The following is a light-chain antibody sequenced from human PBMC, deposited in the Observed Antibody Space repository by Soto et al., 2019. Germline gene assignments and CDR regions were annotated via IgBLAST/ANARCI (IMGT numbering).Light chain of an antibody. CDR1: SSDVGGSGL. J-gene: IGLJ2*01. Sequence: QSALTQPASLSGSPGQSITISCTGTSSDVGGSGLVSWYQFHPGKAPKLLIFEGFKRPSGISNRFSGSKSGSTASLTISGLQAEDEADYYCCLYAWRSTWDVVFGGGTKLT. CDR2: EGF. CDR3: CLYAWRSTWDVV. V-gene: IGLV2-23*01.